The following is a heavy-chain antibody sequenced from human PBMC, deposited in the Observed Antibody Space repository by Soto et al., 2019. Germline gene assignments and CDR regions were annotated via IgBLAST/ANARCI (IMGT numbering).Heavy chain of an antibody. J-gene: IGHJ4*02. Sequence: GASVKVSCKASGYTFTSYGISWVRQAPGQGLEWMGWISAYNGNTNYAQKLQGRVTMTTDTSTSTAYMKLRSLRTDDTAVNYYALVPGTYYYDSSGYFFDYWGQGTLVTVSS. CDR3: ALVPGTYYYDSSGYFFDY. CDR1: GYTFTSYG. D-gene: IGHD3-22*01. CDR2: ISAYNGNT. V-gene: IGHV1-18*01.